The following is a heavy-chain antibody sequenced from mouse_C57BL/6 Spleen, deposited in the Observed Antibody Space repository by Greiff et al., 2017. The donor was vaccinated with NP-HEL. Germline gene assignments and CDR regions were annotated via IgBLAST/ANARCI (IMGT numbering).Heavy chain of an antibody. CDR2: INPNNGGT. Sequence: VQLQQSGPELVKPGASVKISCKASGYTFTDYYMNWVKQSHGKSLEWIGDINPNNGGTSYTQKFKGKATLTVDKSSSPAYMELRRLTSEDSAVYYCAKAGTRFAYWGQGTLVTVSA. CDR3: AKAGTRFAY. J-gene: IGHJ3*01. D-gene: IGHD4-1*01. V-gene: IGHV1-26*01. CDR1: GYTFTDYY.